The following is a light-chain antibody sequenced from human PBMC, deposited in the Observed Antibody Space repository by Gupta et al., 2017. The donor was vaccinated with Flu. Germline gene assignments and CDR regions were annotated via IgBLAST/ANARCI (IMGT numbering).Light chain of an antibody. J-gene: IGKJ2*01. Sequence: EIVLTQSPATLSVSPGERVTLSCRASHSVDTHVAWYQQKPGQPPRLRNYGASTKATGVPARISGSGSGTEFTLTISSLQSEDFAVYYCQQFTKWPQYTFGQGTKLETK. V-gene: IGKV3-15*01. CDR3: QQFTKWPQYT. CDR1: HSVDTH. CDR2: GAS.